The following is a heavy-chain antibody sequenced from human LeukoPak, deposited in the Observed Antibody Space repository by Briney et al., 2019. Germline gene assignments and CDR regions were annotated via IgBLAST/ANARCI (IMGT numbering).Heavy chain of an antibody. D-gene: IGHD5-18*01. V-gene: IGHV4-38-2*02. CDR1: GYSISSGYY. J-gene: IGHJ4*02. CDR3: ARGYPSDAEDY. Sequence: SETLSLTCTVSGYSISSGYYWGWIRQPPGKGLEWIGSLYHSGSTYYNPSLKSRVTISVDTSKNQFSLKLSSVTAADTAVYYCARGYPSDAEDYWGQGTLVTVSS. CDR2: LYHSGST.